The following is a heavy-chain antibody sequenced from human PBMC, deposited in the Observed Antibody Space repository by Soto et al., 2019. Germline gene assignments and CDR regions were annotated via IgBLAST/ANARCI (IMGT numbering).Heavy chain of an antibody. Sequence: SSETLSHTCTVSGGSVSSGSYYWSWVRQPPGKAPEWTGFIDYSGSTNYNPSLKGRITISIDTSKNQFSLKLTSVTAADTAVYYCARDRSFASGFYSAYWGPAPLVT. CDR2: IDYSGST. V-gene: IGHV4-61*01. D-gene: IGHD3-10*01. J-gene: IGHJ4*02. CDR1: GGSVSSGSYY. CDR3: ARDRSFASGFYSAY.